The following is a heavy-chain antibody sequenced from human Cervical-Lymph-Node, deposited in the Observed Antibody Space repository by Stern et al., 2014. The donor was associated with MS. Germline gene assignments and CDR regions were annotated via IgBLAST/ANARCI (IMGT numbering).Heavy chain of an antibody. V-gene: IGHV1-69*01. CDR2: ILPIFGTA. CDR1: GSTFSSYA. CDR3: ARLERPLSEDGGFDY. Sequence: QVQLVQSGAEVKKPGSSVKVSCKASGSTFSSYAISWVRQAPGQGLEWMGGILPIFGTAHYAQKFQGRVTIPADESTSTAYMELSSLRSEDTAVYYCARLERPLSEDGGFDYWGQGTLVTVSS. D-gene: IGHD5-24*01. J-gene: IGHJ4*02.